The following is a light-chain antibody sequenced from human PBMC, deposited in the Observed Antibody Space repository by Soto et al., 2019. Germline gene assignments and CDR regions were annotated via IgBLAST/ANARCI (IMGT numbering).Light chain of an antibody. CDR1: QSVSSN. V-gene: IGKV3-15*01. CDR3: QQYNDWFSIT. CDR2: DAS. Sequence: IAMTQSPATLSVSPGERATLSCRASQSVSSNLAWYQQKPGQAPRLLIYDASTRATGVPARFSGSGSGTEFTLTISSLQSEDFGVYYCQQYNDWFSITFGQGTRLEIK. J-gene: IGKJ5*01.